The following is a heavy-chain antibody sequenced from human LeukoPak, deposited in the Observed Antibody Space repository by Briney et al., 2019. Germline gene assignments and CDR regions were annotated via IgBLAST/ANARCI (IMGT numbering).Heavy chain of an antibody. V-gene: IGHV3-30*02. CDR3: ARDPKYSSSPDY. Sequence: GRSLRLSCAASGFTFSSYGMHWVRQAPAKGLEWVAFIRYDGSNKYYADSVKGRFTNSRDNSKNTLYLQMNSLRAEDTAVYYCARDPKYSSSPDYWGQGTLVTVSS. J-gene: IGHJ4*02. CDR2: IRYDGSNK. CDR1: GFTFSSYG. D-gene: IGHD6-13*01.